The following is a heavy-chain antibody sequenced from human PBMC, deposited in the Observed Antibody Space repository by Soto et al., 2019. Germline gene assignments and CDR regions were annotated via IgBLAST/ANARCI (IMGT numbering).Heavy chain of an antibody. CDR3: TRGPRPISTGTGDLPGSGYDDGFGY. CDR1: GCIFKMYW. Sequence: VGSLRLSCSASGCIFKMYWMHWVRQSPGKGLVWISRIYNWGTYSDYADSVSGRFTISRDNVNDTLYLQMNNLRAEDSGLYYCTRGPRPISTGTGDLPGSGYDDGFGYWGQGTLVTVSS. CDR2: IYNWGTYS. V-gene: IGHV3-74*01. D-gene: IGHD5-12*01. J-gene: IGHJ4*02.